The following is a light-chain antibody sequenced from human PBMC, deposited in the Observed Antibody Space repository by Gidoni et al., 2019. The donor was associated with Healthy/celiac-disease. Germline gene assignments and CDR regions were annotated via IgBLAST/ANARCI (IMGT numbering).Light chain of an antibody. J-gene: IGKJ1*01. CDR1: QSISSW. Sequence: IQITQSPSTLSASLGDRVTITCRASQSISSWLAWYQQKPGKAPKLLIYKASTLESGVPSRFSGSGSGTEFTLTISSLQPDDFATYYCQQYNSYPWAFGPGTKVDIK. V-gene: IGKV1-5*03. CDR2: KAS. CDR3: QQYNSYPWA.